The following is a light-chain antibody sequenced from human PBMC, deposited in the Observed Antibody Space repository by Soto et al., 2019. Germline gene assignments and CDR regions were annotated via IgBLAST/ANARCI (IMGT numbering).Light chain of an antibody. V-gene: IGLV2-8*01. J-gene: IGLJ1*01. CDR3: SAYAGSPYLYV. CDR1: SFDVGGYNY. CDR2: EVS. Sequence: QSVLTQPPSASGSPGQSVTISCTGTSFDVGGYNYVSWYQQHPGKAPQVLMYEVSKRPSGVPDRFSGSKSGSTASLTVSGLQAEDEADYYCSAYAGSPYLYVFGSGTKVTVL.